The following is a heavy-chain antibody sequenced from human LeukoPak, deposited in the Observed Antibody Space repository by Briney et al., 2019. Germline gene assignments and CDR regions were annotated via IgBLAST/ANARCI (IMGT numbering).Heavy chain of an antibody. Sequence: GGSLRLSCAASGFTFSVYSMNWVRQAPGKGLEWIAYMTSDTRTIHYADSVRGRFIISRDNAKKFSYLQMNSLRADDTAVYYCARSVEGHFDYWGQGTEVTVSS. CDR2: MTSDTRTI. V-gene: IGHV3-48*04. CDR3: ARSVEGHFDY. CDR1: GFTFSVYS. J-gene: IGHJ4*02. D-gene: IGHD1-1*01.